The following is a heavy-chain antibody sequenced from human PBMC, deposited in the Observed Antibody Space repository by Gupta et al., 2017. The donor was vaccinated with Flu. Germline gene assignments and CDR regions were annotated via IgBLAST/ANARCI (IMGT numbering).Heavy chain of an antibody. V-gene: IGHV3-23*01. Sequence: EVQLLESGGGLVQPGGSLRLSCAASGFTFSSYAMSWVRQAPGKGLEWVSAISGSGGSTYYADSVKGRFTISRDNSKNTLYLQMNSLRAEDTAVYYCATGVVVVAATRPDAFDIWGQGTMVTVSS. CDR1: GFTFSSYA. CDR2: ISGSGGST. D-gene: IGHD2-15*01. CDR3: ATGVVVVAATRPDAFDI. J-gene: IGHJ3*02.